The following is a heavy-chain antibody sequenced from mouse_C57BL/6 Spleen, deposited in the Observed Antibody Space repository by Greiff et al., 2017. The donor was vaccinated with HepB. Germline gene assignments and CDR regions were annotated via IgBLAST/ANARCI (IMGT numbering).Heavy chain of an antibody. CDR2: IDPSDSYT. V-gene: IGHV1-69*01. CDR3: ARSFYYDYDAAY. CDR1: GYTFTSYW. Sequence: QVQLQQPGAELVMPGASVKLSCKASGYTFTSYWMHWVKQRPGQGLEWIGEIDPSDSYTNYNQKFKGKSTLTVDKSSSTAYMQLSSLTSEDSAVYYCARSFYYDYDAAYWGQGTTLTVSS. D-gene: IGHD2-4*01. J-gene: IGHJ2*01.